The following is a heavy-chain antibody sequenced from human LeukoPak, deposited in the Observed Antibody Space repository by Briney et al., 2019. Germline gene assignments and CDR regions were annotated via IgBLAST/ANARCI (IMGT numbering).Heavy chain of an antibody. CDR3: ATKQWLAPPPDS. Sequence: GGSLRLSCAASGSTFSKYWMLWVRQAPGKGLESVSRINTDGTVTTYADSVKGRFTVSGDNADNTMFLQMNSVRDEDTAVYYCATKQWLAPPPDSWGQGTPVTVSS. J-gene: IGHJ4*02. CDR1: GSTFSKYW. V-gene: IGHV3-74*01. CDR2: INTDGTVT. D-gene: IGHD6-19*01.